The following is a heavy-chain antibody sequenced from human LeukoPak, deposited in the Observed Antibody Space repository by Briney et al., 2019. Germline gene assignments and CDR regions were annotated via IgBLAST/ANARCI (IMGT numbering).Heavy chain of an antibody. Sequence: GGSLRLSCAAPKFTFKNYGMHWVRQAPGKGLEWVGVIWYDGSNKYYADSVQGRFTISRDNSKNMLYLQMDSLRVEDTAVYHCTRDAAASFDYWGQGTLVTVSS. J-gene: IGHJ4*02. D-gene: IGHD6-25*01. CDR3: TRDAAASFDY. CDR2: IWYDGSNK. V-gene: IGHV3-33*01. CDR1: KFTFKNYG.